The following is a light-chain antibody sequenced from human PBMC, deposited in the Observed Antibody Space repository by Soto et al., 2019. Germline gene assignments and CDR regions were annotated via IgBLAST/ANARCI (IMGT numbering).Light chain of an antibody. CDR1: QSVSSSY. CDR3: QQYGSSPTMYT. J-gene: IGKJ2*01. CDR2: GAS. V-gene: IGKV3-20*01. Sequence: EIVLTQSPGTLSLSPGERATLSCRASQSVSSSYLAWYQQKPGQAPRLLIYGASSRATGITDRFSGSGSGTDFTLTSSRLEPEDFAVYYCQQYGSSPTMYTFGQGTKLEIK.